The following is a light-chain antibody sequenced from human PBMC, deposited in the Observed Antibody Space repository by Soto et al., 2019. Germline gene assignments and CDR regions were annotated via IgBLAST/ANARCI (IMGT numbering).Light chain of an antibody. CDR3: QQYGSSPPIT. J-gene: IGKJ3*01. V-gene: IGKV3-20*01. CDR1: QSVSSRY. CDR2: GAS. Sequence: EIVMTQSPATLSVSPGERATLSCRASQSVSSRYLAWYQLKLGQAPRLLIYGASSRATGIPDRFSGSGSGTDFTLTISRLEPEDFAVYYGQQYGSSPPITFGPGTKVDI.